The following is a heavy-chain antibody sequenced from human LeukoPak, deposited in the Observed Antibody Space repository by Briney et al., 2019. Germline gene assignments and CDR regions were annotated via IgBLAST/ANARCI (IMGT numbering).Heavy chain of an antibody. CDR2: IGYDGNNK. V-gene: IGHV3-30*02. Sequence: PGRSLRLSCAASGFTFSSYGMNWVRQAPGKGLEWVAFIGYDGNNKYCADSVKGRFTISRDNSKNTLFLQMNSLRAEDTSVYYCAKSGSSWDLEYWGQGALVAVSS. D-gene: IGHD6-13*01. J-gene: IGHJ4*02. CDR1: GFTFSSYG. CDR3: AKSGSSWDLEY.